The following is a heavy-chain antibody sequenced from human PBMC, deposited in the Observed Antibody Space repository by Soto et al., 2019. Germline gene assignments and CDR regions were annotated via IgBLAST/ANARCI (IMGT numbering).Heavy chain of an antibody. CDR2: INHSGST. Sequence: SETLSLTCAVYGGSFSGYYWSWIRQPPGKGLEWIGEINHSGSTNYNPSLMSRVTISVDTSKNHFSLKLSSVTAADTAVYYCARGPTASSGSEGDAFDIWGQGTMVTVSS. J-gene: IGHJ3*02. CDR1: GGSFSGYY. CDR3: ARGPTASSGSEGDAFDI. D-gene: IGHD6-19*01. V-gene: IGHV4-34*01.